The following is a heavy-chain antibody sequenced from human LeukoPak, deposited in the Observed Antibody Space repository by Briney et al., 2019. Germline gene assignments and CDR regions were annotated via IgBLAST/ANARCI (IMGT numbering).Heavy chain of an antibody. CDR3: VGWNDERWVDY. Sequence: QPGGSLRLSCAAPGFTFSSYAMSWVRQAPGKGLEWVSVIYSGGSTYYADSVKGRFTISRDNSKNTLYLQMNSLRAEDTAVYYCVGWNDERWVDYWGQGTLVTVSS. D-gene: IGHD1-1*01. V-gene: IGHV3-53*01. J-gene: IGHJ4*02. CDR2: IYSGGST. CDR1: GFTFSSYA.